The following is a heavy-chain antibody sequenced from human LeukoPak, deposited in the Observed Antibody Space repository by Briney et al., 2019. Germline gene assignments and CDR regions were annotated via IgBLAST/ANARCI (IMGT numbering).Heavy chain of an antibody. Sequence: PGRSLRLSCSASGFTFSTYAMHWVRQAPGKGLEWVALISYDRSNTYYADSVKGRFTISKDSSKNTLYLQMNSLRTEDTAVYYCARDSPYSSNWEFDYWGQGTLVTVSS. V-gene: IGHV3-30-3*01. D-gene: IGHD6-13*01. CDR1: GFTFSTYA. J-gene: IGHJ4*02. CDR2: ISYDRSNT. CDR3: ARDSPYSSNWEFDY.